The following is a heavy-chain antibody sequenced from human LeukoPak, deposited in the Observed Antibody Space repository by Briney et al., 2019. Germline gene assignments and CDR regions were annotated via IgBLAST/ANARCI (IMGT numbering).Heavy chain of an antibody. Sequence: GGSLRLSCAASGFNFIHYAMHWVRQAPGKGLEYVSAINTKGEITYYANSVKGRFAISRDNSRNTLYLQLGSLRAEDMSVSYCARGGSLVRGAPPSFFDFWGPGTLVTVSS. V-gene: IGHV3-64*01. D-gene: IGHD3-10*01. CDR2: INTKGEIT. CDR1: GFNFIHYA. CDR3: ARGGSLVRGAPPSFFDF. J-gene: IGHJ4*02.